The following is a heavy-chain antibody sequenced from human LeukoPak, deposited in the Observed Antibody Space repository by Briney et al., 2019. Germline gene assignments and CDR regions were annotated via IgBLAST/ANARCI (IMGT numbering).Heavy chain of an antibody. CDR2: ISSSGSTM. J-gene: IGHJ4*02. D-gene: IGHD6-19*01. Sequence: GGSLRLSCAASGFIFSDYYMSWIRQAPGKGLEWVSYISSSGSTMYYTDSVKGRFTISRDNAKNSLYLQMNSLRADDTAVYYCARLDASGLDYWGQGTLVTVSS. V-gene: IGHV3-11*04. CDR3: ARLDASGLDY. CDR1: GFIFSDYY.